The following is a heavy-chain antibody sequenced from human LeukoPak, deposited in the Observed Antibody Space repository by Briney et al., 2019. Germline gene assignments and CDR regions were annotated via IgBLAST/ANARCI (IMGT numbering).Heavy chain of an antibody. CDR2: ISSSSSYI. J-gene: IGHJ4*02. D-gene: IGHD1-26*01. CDR1: GFTFSSYS. V-gene: IGHV3-21*01. Sequence: PGGSLRLSCVASGFTFSSYSMNWVRQAPGKGLEWVSSISSSSSYIYYADSVKGRFTISRDNAMNSLYLQMNSLRAEDTAVYYCARSRGGSYGSFDYWGQGTLVTVSS. CDR3: ARSRGGSYGSFDY.